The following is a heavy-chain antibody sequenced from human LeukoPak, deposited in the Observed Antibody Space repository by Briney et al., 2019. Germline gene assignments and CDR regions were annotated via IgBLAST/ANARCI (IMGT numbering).Heavy chain of an antibody. CDR3: AKDGMGDSSWFFDY. CDR2: ISGSGGST. J-gene: IGHJ4*02. CDR1: GFTFSSYA. Sequence: GGSLRLSCAASGFTFSSYAMSWVRQAPGKGLEWVPAISGSGGSTYYADSVKGRFTISRDNSKNTLYLQMNSLRAEDTAVYYCAKDGMGDSSWFFDYWGQGTLVTVSS. D-gene: IGHD6-13*01. V-gene: IGHV3-23*01.